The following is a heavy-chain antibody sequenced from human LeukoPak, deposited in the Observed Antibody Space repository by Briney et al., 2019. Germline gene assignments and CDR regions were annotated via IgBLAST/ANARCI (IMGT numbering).Heavy chain of an antibody. D-gene: IGHD2-15*01. J-gene: IGHJ6*04. CDR3: ARDIGCSGGSCYLAPNGMDV. V-gene: IGHV3-53*01. CDR1: GFTVSSNY. CDR2: IYSGGST. Sequence: GGSLRLSCAASGFTVSSNYMSWVRQAPGKGLEWASVIYSGGSTYYADSVKGRFTISRDNSKNTLYLQMNSLRAEDTAVYYCARDIGCSGGSCYLAPNGMDVWGKGTTVTVSS.